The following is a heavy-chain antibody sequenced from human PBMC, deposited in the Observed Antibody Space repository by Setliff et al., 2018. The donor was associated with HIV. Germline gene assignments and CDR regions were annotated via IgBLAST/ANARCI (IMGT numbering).Heavy chain of an antibody. V-gene: IGHV3-23*01. D-gene: IGHD3-10*01. Sequence: PGGSLRLSCAASGFRFRSYAMSWVRQAPGKGLEWVSAITHNGANTYYANSVKGRFTISRDNSKNTLFLQMNDLRAEDTAVYYCANDGRGDYWGQGTLVTVSS. CDR3: ANDGRGDY. CDR2: ITHNGANT. CDR1: GFRFRSYA. J-gene: IGHJ4*02.